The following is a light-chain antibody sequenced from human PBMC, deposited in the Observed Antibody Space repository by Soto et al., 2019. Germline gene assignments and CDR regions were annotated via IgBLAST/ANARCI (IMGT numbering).Light chain of an antibody. Sequence: QSALTQPRSVSGSPGQTVTISRTGTTSNFGGDKYVAWDQQHPGKTPRLMIYDVSKRPSRDPDRISGSKSGNTASLTISGLQAEDEAEYFCCSYVGKYMYVLGPAPKVNVL. V-gene: IGLV2-11*01. J-gene: IGLJ1*01. CDR3: CSYVGKYMYV. CDR2: DVS. CDR1: TSNFGGDKY.